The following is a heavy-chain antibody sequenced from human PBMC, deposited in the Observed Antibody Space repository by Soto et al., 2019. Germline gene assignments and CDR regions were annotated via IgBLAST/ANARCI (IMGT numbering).Heavy chain of an antibody. CDR2: ISRTSSYI. J-gene: IGHJ6*02. CDR1: GFSFSTYS. CDR3: ERGGFRLSDSYYGMDV. Sequence: GGSLRLSCEASGFSFSTYSMNWVRQAPGKGLECVSSISRTSSYIKYADSVKGRFTISRDNAKNSLYLQMNSLRADDTAVYYCERGGFRLSDSYYGMDVWGQGTTVTVSS. V-gene: IGHV3-21*01. D-gene: IGHD3-16*01.